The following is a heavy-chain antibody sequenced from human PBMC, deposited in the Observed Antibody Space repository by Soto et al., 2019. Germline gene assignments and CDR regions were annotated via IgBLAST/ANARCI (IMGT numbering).Heavy chain of an antibody. CDR2: IYPGDSDT. Sequence: GESLKISCKGSEYTLTNYWVAWVRQMPGKGLEWMGVIYPGDSDTIYSPSFQGQVTMSADKSINTAYLQWNTLKASDTAMYYCARHAAYCSSTTCSQNDYWGQGTLVTVSS. V-gene: IGHV5-51*01. D-gene: IGHD2-2*01. CDR3: ARHAAYCSSTTCSQNDY. CDR1: EYTLTNYW. J-gene: IGHJ4*02.